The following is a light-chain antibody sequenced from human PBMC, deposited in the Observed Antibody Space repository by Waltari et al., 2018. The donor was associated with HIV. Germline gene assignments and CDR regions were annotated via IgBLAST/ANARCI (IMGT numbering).Light chain of an antibody. CDR1: QSIGRW. CDR3: QQASSLPLT. Sequence: DIQMTQSPSSVSASVGDRVTITCRASQSIGRWLVWYQQTPGKAPKLLIYAASTLQAGVPSRFSGSGSGTSFTLTISSLQPEDSATYYCQQASSLPLTFGEGTKVEIK. J-gene: IGKJ4*01. V-gene: IGKV1-12*01. CDR2: AAS.